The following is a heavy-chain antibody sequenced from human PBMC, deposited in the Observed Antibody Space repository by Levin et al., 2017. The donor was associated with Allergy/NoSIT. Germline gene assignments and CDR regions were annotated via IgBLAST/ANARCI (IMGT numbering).Heavy chain of an antibody. CDR1: GYTFTAFH. D-gene: IGHD6-13*01. Sequence: GESLKISCKTSGYTFTAFHVHWVRQAPGQGLEWMGRINPNSGGTDYARKFQGRVNMTRDMSIRTVYLELATLRSDDTAVFFCVSRGGSTWDLDYWGQGTLVTVSS. V-gene: IGHV1-2*06. CDR3: VSRGGSTWDLDY. CDR2: INPNSGGT. J-gene: IGHJ4*02.